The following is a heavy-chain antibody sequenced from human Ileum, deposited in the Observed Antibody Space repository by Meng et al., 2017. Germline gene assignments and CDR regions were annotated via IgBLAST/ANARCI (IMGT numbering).Heavy chain of an antibody. CDR3: ARDRQWVFDY. D-gene: IGHD6-19*01. Sequence: QVQLVQSGIEVNKPGASLKVSCKPSGYTFTTFGISWVRQAPGQGMEWMGWIDPGNGNRNFAQKFQDRITLTTDTTTTTAYMELRSLRSDDTAIFYCARDRQWVFDYWGQGTLVTVSS. CDR1: GYTFTTFG. V-gene: IGHV1-18*01. J-gene: IGHJ4*02. CDR2: IDPGNGNR.